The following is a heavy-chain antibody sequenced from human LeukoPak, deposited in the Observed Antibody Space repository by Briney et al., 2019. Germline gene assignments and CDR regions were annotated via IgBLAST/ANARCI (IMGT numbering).Heavy chain of an antibody. Sequence: GESLKISCKGSGYSFTSYWIGWVRQMPGKGLEWMGIIYPGDSDTRDSPSFQGQVTISADKSISTAYLQWSSLKASDTAMYYCARQVTAGLKYYYYGMDVWGQGTTVTVSS. CDR1: GYSFTSYW. CDR2: IYPGDSDT. CDR3: ARQVTAGLKYYYYGMDV. D-gene: IGHD6-19*01. J-gene: IGHJ6*02. V-gene: IGHV5-51*01.